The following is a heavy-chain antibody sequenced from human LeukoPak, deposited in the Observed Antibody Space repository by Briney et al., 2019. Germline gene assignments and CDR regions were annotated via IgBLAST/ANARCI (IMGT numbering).Heavy chain of an antibody. CDR2: ISSRSSYI. CDR3: ARDEQADSTPDGMDV. D-gene: IGHD2-15*01. J-gene: IGHJ6*02. Sequence: GRSLRLSCAASGFTFSSYSMQWVRQASAKGLVWVSSISSRSSYIYYADSVKSRFTISRDNAQNSLYLQMSSLRAEDTAVYYCARDEQADSTPDGMDVWGQGTTVTVSS. V-gene: IGHV3-21*01. CDR1: GFTFSSYS.